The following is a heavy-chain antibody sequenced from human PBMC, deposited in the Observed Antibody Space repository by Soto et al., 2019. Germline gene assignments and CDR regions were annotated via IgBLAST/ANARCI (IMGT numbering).Heavy chain of an antibody. Sequence: GASVKVSCKASGYTFTSYVNNWVRQAPGQGLEWMGWISTYNGNTNYAQRPQGRVTMTRDMPTSTAYMELRRLRSDDTAVYYCAREVTMVRGSRVYGMDVWGQGTTVTVS. CDR2: ISTYNGNT. D-gene: IGHD3-10*01. V-gene: IGHV1-18*01. CDR3: AREVTMVRGSRVYGMDV. J-gene: IGHJ6*02. CDR1: GYTFTSYV.